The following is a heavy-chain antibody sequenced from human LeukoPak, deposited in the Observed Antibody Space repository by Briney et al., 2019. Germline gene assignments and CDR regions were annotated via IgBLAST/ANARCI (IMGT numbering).Heavy chain of an antibody. CDR2: IYSDGTSP. D-gene: IGHD3-10*01. V-gene: IGHV3-74*01. Sequence: GGSLRLSCAASGFTFSDYWMHWVRQAPGKGLVWVSRIYSDGTSPTYADSVKGRFTISRDNAQNTLDLQLNSLRAEDTAVYYFTRGAPRSGIAYNFYGMDVWGQGTTVTVSS. CDR3: TRGAPRSGIAYNFYGMDV. CDR1: GFTFSDYW. J-gene: IGHJ6*02.